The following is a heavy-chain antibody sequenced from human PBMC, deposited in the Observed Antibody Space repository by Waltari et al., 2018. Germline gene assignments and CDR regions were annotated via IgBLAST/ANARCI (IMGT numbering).Heavy chain of an antibody. V-gene: IGHV4-39*07. D-gene: IGHD4-17*01. Sequence: QLQLQESGPGLVKPSETLSLTCTVSGGSISSSSYYWGWIRQPPGKGLGWIGSIYYSGSTYYNPSLKSRVTISVDTSKNQFSLKLSSVTAADTAVYYCARDPGDYGDYVFGYWGQGTLVTVSS. CDR3: ARDPGDYGDYVFGY. CDR1: GGSISSSSYY. CDR2: IYYSGST. J-gene: IGHJ4*02.